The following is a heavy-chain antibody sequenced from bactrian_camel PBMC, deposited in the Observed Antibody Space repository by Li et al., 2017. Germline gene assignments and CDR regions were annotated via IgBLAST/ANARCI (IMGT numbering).Heavy chain of an antibody. V-gene: IGHV3S53*01. D-gene: IGHD6*01. CDR2: LDSDRSA. J-gene: IGHJ4*01. CDR3: AANWAGGGSRLSPAGCRY. Sequence: HVQLVESGGGSVQAGGSLRLSCAASGYTYNRNCMAWFRQAPGKEREGVAALDSDRSASYADSVKGRFTVSRDNANNTVNLMMNSLKPEDTAMYYCAANWAGGGSRLSPAGCRYWGQGTQVT. CDR1: GYTYNRNC.